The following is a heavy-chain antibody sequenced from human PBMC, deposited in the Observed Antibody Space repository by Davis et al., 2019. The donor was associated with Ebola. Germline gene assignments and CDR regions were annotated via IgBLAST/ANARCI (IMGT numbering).Heavy chain of an antibody. Sequence: GGSLRLSCAASGFTFSSYSMNWVRQAPGKGLEWVSSISSSSSYIYYADSVKGRFTISRDNAKNSLYLQMNSLRAEDTAVYYCARGRVGYNPYYFDYWGQGTLVTVSS. V-gene: IGHV3-21*01. CDR1: GFTFSSYS. J-gene: IGHJ4*02. CDR3: ARGRVGYNPYYFDY. D-gene: IGHD5-24*01. CDR2: ISSSSSYI.